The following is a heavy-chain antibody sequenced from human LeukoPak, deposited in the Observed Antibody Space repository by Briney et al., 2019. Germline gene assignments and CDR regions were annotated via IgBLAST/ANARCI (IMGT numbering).Heavy chain of an antibody. CDR1: GGSVSSGTYY. CDR2: IFPGGNT. Sequence: PSETLSLTCTVSGGSVSSGTYYWNWMRQPAGKGLEWLGRIFPGGNTYFNPSLKSRVAIPVDSSETQFSLTLSSVTAADTAVYYCAGNRDVYFLNAFDIWGQGTMVTASS. J-gene: IGHJ3*02. D-gene: IGHD5-24*01. CDR3: AGNRDVYFLNAFDI. V-gene: IGHV4-61*02.